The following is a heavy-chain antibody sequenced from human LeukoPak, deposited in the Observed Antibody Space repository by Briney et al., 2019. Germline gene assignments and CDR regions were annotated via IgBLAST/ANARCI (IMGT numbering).Heavy chain of an antibody. CDR3: ARASSGYLPDAFDI. CDR1: GFTFSSYW. CDR2: IKQDGSEK. D-gene: IGHD3-22*01. V-gene: IGHV3-7*03. Sequence: GGSLRLSCAASGFTFSSYWMSWVRQAPGKGLEWVANIKQDGSEKYYVDSVKGRFTISRDNAKNSLYLQMNSLRAEDTAVYYCARASSGYLPDAFDIWGQGTMVTVSS. J-gene: IGHJ3*02.